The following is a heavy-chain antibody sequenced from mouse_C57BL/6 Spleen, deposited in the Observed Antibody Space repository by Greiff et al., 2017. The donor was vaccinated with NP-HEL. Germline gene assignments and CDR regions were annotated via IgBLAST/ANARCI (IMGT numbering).Heavy chain of an antibody. V-gene: IGHV1-64*01. CDR2: IHPNSGST. CDR1: GYTFTSYW. CDR3: ARIYYYGSSYEGFAY. J-gene: IGHJ3*01. D-gene: IGHD1-1*01. Sequence: VQLQQPGAELVKPGASVKLSCKASGYTFTSYWMHWVKQRPGQGLEWIGMIHPNSGSTNYNEKFKSKATLTVDKSSSTAYMQLSSLTSEDSAVYYCARIYYYGSSYEGFAYWGQGTLVTVSA.